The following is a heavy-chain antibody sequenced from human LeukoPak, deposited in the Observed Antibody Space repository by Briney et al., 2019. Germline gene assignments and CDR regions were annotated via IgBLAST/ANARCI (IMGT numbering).Heavy chain of an antibody. CDR1: GFTFSSYG. CDR2: ISYDGSNK. V-gene: IGHV3-30*03. CDR3: ARGPSGCHNT. D-gene: IGHD5-12*01. Sequence: GRSLRLSCAASGFTFSSYGMHWVRQAPGKGLEWVAVISYDGSNKYYADSVKGRFTISRDNSKNTLYLQMNSLRAEDTAVYYCARGPSGCHNTGGQGTLVTVSS. J-gene: IGHJ4*02.